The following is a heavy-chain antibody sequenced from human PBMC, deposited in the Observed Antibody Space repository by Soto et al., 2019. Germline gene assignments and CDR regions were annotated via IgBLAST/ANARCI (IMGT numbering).Heavy chain of an antibody. J-gene: IGHJ3*02. CDR3: STAIADDAFDN. CDR1: GYTFTSYA. D-gene: IGHD2-2*01. V-gene: IGHV1-3*01. CDR2: INGGNANT. Sequence: ASVKVSCKASGYTFTSYAMHWVRQAPGQRLELIGWINGGNANTKYSQKLQGRGTITRDTSATTAYMELSSLLPEDTAVYYCSTAIADDAFDNSGRGTIVTVS.